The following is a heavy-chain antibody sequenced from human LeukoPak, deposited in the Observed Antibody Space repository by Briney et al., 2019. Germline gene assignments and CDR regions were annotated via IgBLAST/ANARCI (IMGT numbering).Heavy chain of an antibody. CDR2: IYYSGST. D-gene: IGHD6-13*01. CDR1: GGSISSYY. J-gene: IGHJ3*02. CDR3: ARPVQYSSSVVAFDI. Sequence: RPSETLSLTCTVSGGSISSYYWSWIRQPPGKGLEWIGYIYYSGSTNYNPSLKSRVTISVDTSKNQFSLKLSSVTAADTAVYYCARPVQYSSSVVAFDIWGQGTMVTVSS. V-gene: IGHV4-59*08.